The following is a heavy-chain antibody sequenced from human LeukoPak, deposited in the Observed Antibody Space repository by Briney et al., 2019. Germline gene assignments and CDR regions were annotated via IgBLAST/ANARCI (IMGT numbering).Heavy chain of an antibody. CDR2: IYSGGST. V-gene: IGHV3-66*01. CDR1: GFTVSSNY. Sequence: GGSLRLSCAASGFTVSSNYMSWVRQAPGKGLEWVSVIYSGGSTYYADSVKGRFTISRDNSKNALHLQMNSLRAEDTAVYYCARGGYSYAPTFDYWGQGTLVTVSS. J-gene: IGHJ4*02. CDR3: ARGGYSYAPTFDY. D-gene: IGHD5-18*01.